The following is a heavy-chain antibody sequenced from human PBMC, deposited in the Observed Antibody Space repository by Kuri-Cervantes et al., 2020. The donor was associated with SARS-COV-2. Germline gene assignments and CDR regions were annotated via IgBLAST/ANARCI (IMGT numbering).Heavy chain of an antibody. D-gene: IGHD3-3*01. Sequence: SETLSLTCTVSGGSISSSSYYWGWIRQPPGKGLEWIGEINHSGSTNYNPSLKSRVTISVDTSKNQFSLKLSSVTAADTAVYYCARGRITIFGVVGFDYWGQGTLVTVSS. J-gene: IGHJ4*02. CDR3: ARGRITIFGVVGFDY. CDR2: INHSGST. CDR1: GGSISSSSYY. V-gene: IGHV4-39*07.